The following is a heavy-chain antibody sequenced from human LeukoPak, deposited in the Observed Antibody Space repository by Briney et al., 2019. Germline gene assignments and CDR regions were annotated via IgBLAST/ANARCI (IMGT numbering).Heavy chain of an antibody. Sequence: SETLSLTCTVSGDSISTYYWSWIRQPPGKGLEWIGYIYYRVTSDYNPSLKSRVTISVDTSKNQFSLKLSSVTAADTAVYYCARSRLLWFGELFLDPWGQGTLVTVSS. D-gene: IGHD3-10*01. V-gene: IGHV4-59*01. CDR1: GDSISTYY. J-gene: IGHJ5*02. CDR3: ARSRLLWFGELFLDP. CDR2: IYYRVTS.